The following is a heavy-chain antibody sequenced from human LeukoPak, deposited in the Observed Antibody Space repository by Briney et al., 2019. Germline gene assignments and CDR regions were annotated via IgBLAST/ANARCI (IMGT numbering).Heavy chain of an antibody. J-gene: IGHJ4*02. CDR2: ISSSSSSI. V-gene: IGHV3-48*04. D-gene: IGHD6-19*01. CDR1: GFTLSSYT. Sequence: GGSLRLSCAASGFTLSSYTMNWVRQAPGKGLEWVLYISSSSSSIYYADSVKGRFTISRDNAKNSLYLQMNSLRADDTAVYYCARDLSIAVAGADYWGQGTLVTVSS. CDR3: ARDLSIAVAGADY.